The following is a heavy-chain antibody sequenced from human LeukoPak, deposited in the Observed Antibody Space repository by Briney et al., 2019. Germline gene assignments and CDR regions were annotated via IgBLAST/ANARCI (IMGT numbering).Heavy chain of an antibody. Sequence: SETLSLTCTVSGASISSSGYYWGWVRQPPGKGLEWIGTIYYSGTTYYNPSLKSRVTISVDTSKNHFSLKLNSVTAADTAVYYCARRTGSRLPNWFDPWGQGTLVTVSS. J-gene: IGHJ5*02. D-gene: IGHD3-10*01. CDR1: GASISSSGYY. V-gene: IGHV4-39*01. CDR3: ARRTGSRLPNWFDP. CDR2: IYYSGTT.